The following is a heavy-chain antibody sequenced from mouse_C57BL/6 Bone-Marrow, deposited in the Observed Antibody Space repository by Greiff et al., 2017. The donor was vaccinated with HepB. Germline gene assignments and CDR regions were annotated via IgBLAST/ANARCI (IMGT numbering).Heavy chain of an antibody. Sequence: EVKVVESEGGLVQPGSSMKLSCTASGFTFSDYYMAWVRQVPEKGLEWVANINYDGSSTYYLDSLKSRFIISRDNAKNILYLQMSSLKSEDTATYYCARDGSLFAYWGQGTLVTVSA. J-gene: IGHJ3*01. CDR1: GFTFSDYY. D-gene: IGHD2-2*01. CDR3: ARDGSLFAY. CDR2: INYDGSST. V-gene: IGHV5-16*01.